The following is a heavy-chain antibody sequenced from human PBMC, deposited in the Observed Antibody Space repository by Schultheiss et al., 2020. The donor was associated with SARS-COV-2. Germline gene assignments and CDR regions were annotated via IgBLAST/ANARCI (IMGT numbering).Heavy chain of an antibody. Sequence: SQTLSLTCTVSGGSISSGGYYWSWIRQHPGKGLEWIGEINHSGSTNYNPSLKSRVTISVDTSKNQFSLKLSSVTAADTAVYYCARAIVVVTAIPNWFDPWGQGTLVNVSS. CDR1: GGSISSGGYY. D-gene: IGHD2-21*02. CDR2: INHSGST. J-gene: IGHJ5*02. V-gene: IGHV4-31*03. CDR3: ARAIVVVTAIPNWFDP.